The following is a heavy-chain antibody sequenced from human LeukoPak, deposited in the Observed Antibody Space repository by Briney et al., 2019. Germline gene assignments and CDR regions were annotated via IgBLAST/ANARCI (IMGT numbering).Heavy chain of an antibody. CDR3: ARRCDTSSYYTYYFDY. Sequence: GASVKVSCKASVYTFTPYYIHWVRQAPGQGLEWMGWINPNSDGTNYAQKFQGRVTMTRDTSISTAYMELSRLRSDDTPVYFCARRCDTSSYYTYYFDYWGQGTLVTVSS. D-gene: IGHD3-22*01. CDR2: INPNSDGT. V-gene: IGHV1-2*02. J-gene: IGHJ4*02. CDR1: VYTFTPYY.